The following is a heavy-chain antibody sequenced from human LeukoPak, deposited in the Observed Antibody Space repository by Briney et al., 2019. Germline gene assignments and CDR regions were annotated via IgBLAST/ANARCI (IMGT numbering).Heavy chain of an antibody. D-gene: IGHD5-12*01. V-gene: IGHV4-39*01. CDR2: ISYSGSA. CDR1: GGSISSSSYY. CDR3: ARHSYEGSDY. Sequence: PSETLSLTCIVSGGSISSSSYYWGWIRQPPGQGLEWIGIISYSGSAYNNPSLKSRVTISVDMSKNQFSLKLSSVTAADTAVYYCARHSYEGSDYWGQGTLVTVSS. J-gene: IGHJ4*02.